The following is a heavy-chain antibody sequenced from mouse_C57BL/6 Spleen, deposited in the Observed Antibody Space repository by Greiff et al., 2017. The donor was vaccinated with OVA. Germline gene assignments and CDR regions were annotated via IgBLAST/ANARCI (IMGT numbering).Heavy chain of an antibody. CDR2: IDPETGGT. V-gene: IGHV1-15*01. CDR1: GYTFTDYE. CDR3: TRNVDY. Sequence: VKLQESGAELVRPGASVTLSCKASGYTFTDYEMHWVKQTPVHGLEWIGAIDPETGGTAYNQKFKGKAILTADKSSSTAYMELRSLTSEDSAVYYCTRNVDYWGQGTTLTVSS. J-gene: IGHJ2*01.